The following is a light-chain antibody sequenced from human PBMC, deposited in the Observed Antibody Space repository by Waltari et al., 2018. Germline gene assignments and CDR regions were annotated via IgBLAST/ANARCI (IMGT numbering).Light chain of an antibody. CDR2: DVS. J-gene: IGKJ4*01. V-gene: IGKV3-11*01. CDR1: QSVDSQ. CDR3: QQRYAWPIT. Sequence: EIVLTQSPATLSLSPGERATLSCRASQSVDSQLAWYQQKPGQAPRLLIHDVSNRATGIPPRFSGSGFGTDFRLTIGSLEPEDSAVCYCQQRYAWPITFGGGTKVEI.